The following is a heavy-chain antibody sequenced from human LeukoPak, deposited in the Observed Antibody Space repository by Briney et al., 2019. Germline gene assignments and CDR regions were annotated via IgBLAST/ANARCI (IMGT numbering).Heavy chain of an antibody. V-gene: IGHV3-30*02. Sequence: GESLKISCAASGFTFSSYGMHWVRQAPGKGLEWVAFIRYDGSNKYYADSVKGRFTISRDNSKNTLYLQMNSLRAEDTAVYYCAKVPHASVDYWGQGTLVTVSS. CDR3: AKVPHASVDY. CDR1: GFTFSSYG. J-gene: IGHJ4*02. CDR2: IRYDGSNK.